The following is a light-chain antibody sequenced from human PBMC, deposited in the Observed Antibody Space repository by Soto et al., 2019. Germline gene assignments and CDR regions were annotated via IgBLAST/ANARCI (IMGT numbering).Light chain of an antibody. Sequence: DIQLTQSPSVLSASVGDRVTITCRASQGVGTSVAWYQQKSGEAPKLLIYAASTLQSGVPSKFSGSGSGTEFTLTISSLQPEDFATYYCQHVYGFPQPFGPGNKIEVK. CDR3: QHVYGFPQP. CDR2: AAS. J-gene: IGKJ3*01. CDR1: QGVGTS. V-gene: IGKV1-9*01.